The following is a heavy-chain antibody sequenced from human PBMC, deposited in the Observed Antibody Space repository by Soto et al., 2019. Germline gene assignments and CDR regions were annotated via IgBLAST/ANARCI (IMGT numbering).Heavy chain of an antibody. D-gene: IGHD2-21*02. V-gene: IGHV3-30*04. J-gene: IGHJ4*02. Sequence: QVHLVESGGGMVQPGTSLRLSCTASGFTFNSLSLHWVRQRPDKGLERVAVISFDGRVTYYADFVKGRFTVSRDNSKNTIYLQVNSLRAEDTAVYYCAREPYGDSQYFDYWGQGTLVTVSS. CDR1: GFTFNSLS. CDR2: ISFDGRVT. CDR3: AREPYGDSQYFDY.